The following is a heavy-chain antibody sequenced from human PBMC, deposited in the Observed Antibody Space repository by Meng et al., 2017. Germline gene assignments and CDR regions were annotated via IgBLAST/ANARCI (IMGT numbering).Heavy chain of an antibody. CDR2: IYYSGST. V-gene: IGHV4-31*01. J-gene: IGHJ3*02. Sequence: LRPSCTLPGGSTSSGGYYWSWIRQHPGKGLEWIGYIYYSGSTYYNPSLKSLVTISVDTSKNQFSLKLCSVTTADTAVYSCAMGLESSAVTIELFDIWGQGTMVTVSS. D-gene: IGHD4-17*01. CDR1: GGSTSSGGYY. CDR3: AMGLESSAVTIELFDI.